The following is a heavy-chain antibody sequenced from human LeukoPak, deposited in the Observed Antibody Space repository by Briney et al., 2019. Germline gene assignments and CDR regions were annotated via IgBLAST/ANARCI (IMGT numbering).Heavy chain of an antibody. CDR2: ISGSGGST. D-gene: IGHD5-12*01. Sequence: PGGSLRLSCAASGFTFSSYAMSWVRQAPGKGLEWVSAISGSGGSTYYADSVKGRFTISRDNSKNTLYLQMNSLKTEDTAVYYCTTDRYRGYSGYDYDYWGQGTLVTVSS. CDR3: TTDRYRGYSGYDYDY. CDR1: GFTFSSYA. J-gene: IGHJ4*02. V-gene: IGHV3-23*01.